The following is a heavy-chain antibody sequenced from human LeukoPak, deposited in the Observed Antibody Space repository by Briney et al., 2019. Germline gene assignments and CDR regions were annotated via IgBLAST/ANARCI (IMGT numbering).Heavy chain of an antibody. CDR2: IIPIFGTA. CDR3: ARDSDRVEMATIYMRDYYYYYMDV. J-gene: IGHJ6*03. Sequence: GASVKVSCKASGYTFTSYDISWVRQAPGQGLEWMGGIIPIFGTANYAQKFQGRVTITADKSTSTAYMELSSLRSEDTAVYYCARDSDRVEMATIYMRDYYYYYMDVWGKGTTVTVSS. V-gene: IGHV1-69*06. CDR1: GYTFTSYD. D-gene: IGHD5-24*01.